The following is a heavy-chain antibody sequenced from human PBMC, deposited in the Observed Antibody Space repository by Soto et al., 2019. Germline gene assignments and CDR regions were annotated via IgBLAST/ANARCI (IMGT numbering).Heavy chain of an antibody. D-gene: IGHD3-22*01. Sequence: PGGSLRLSCAASGFTFSSYWMSWVRQAPGKGLEWVANIKQDGSEKYYVDSVKGRFTISRDNSKNTLYLQMNSLRAEDTAVYYCANSRYYDSSGYLVDYYFDYWGQGTLVTVSS. V-gene: IGHV3-7*03. CDR2: IKQDGSEK. J-gene: IGHJ4*02. CDR1: GFTFSSYW. CDR3: ANSRYYDSSGYLVDYYFDY.